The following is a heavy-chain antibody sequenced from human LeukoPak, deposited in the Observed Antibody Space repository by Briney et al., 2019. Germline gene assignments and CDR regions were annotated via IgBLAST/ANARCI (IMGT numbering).Heavy chain of an antibody. CDR3: ARGRNPYSSSSSLRN. CDR2: INHSGST. Sequence: SETLSLTCTVSGGSISSYYWSWIRQPPGKGLEWIGEINHSGSTNYNPSLKSRVTISVDTSKNQFSLKLSSVTAADTAVYYCARGRNPYSSSSSLRNWGQGTLVTVSS. J-gene: IGHJ4*02. V-gene: IGHV4-34*01. CDR1: GGSISSYY. D-gene: IGHD6-6*01.